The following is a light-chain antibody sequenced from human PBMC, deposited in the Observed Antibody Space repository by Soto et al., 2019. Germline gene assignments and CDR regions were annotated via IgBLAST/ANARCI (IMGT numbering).Light chain of an antibody. CDR3: QQCNDWPIT. CDR1: QSITSK. Sequence: EIVMTQSPATLSVSPGERATLSCRAGQSITSKLAWYQQKPGQAPRLLIYGASTRATGIPARFSGSVSGTEFTLTISSLQSEDFAVYYCQQCNDWPITFGGGSKVEIK. CDR2: GAS. V-gene: IGKV3-15*01. J-gene: IGKJ4*01.